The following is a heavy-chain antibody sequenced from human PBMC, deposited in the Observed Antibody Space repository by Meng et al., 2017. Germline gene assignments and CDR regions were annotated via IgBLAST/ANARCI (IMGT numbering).Heavy chain of an antibody. Sequence: QVQLVESGGALVWPGRSLRLSCAASGFAFSDYYMSWIRQAPGKGLECLSYISSSGATRYYADSVKGRFTISRDNARKLLYLQMNYLRPEDTAVYYCARSIPVTTPWFDSWGQGTLVTVSS. D-gene: IGHD4-23*01. V-gene: IGHV3-11*01. CDR2: ISSSGATR. CDR3: ARSIPVTTPWFDS. CDR1: GFAFSDYY. J-gene: IGHJ5*01.